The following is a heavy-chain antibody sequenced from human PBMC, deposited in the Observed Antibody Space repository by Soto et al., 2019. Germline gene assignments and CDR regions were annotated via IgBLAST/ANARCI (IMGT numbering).Heavy chain of an antibody. CDR3: ARSGSSWNLREFDS. D-gene: IGHD6-13*01. CDR2: ISAYNGNI. J-gene: IGHJ4*02. V-gene: IGHV1-18*01. Sequence: QVQRVQSGGEVKKPGASVKVSCKASAYTFTNYGICGVRQAPGQGLGWMGWISAYNGNINYAQKFRGRVTMTTDTSTSLAYLEVRSLRSDDTAVYYCARSGSSWNLREFDSWGQGTLVTGSS. CDR1: AYTFTNYG.